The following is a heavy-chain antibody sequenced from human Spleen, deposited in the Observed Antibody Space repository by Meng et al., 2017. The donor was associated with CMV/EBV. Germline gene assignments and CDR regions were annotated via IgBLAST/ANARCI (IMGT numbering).Heavy chain of an antibody. V-gene: IGHV4-31*02. Sequence: GSINSGGYYWSSIRKRPGKGLEWIGYIYYSGSTYYNPSLKSRVTISVDTSKNQFSLKLSSVTAADTAVYYCARGLFEYSSSSHYFDYWGQGTLVTVSS. CDR3: ARGLFEYSSSSHYFDY. D-gene: IGHD6-6*01. CDR2: IYYSGST. CDR1: GSINSGGYY. J-gene: IGHJ4*02.